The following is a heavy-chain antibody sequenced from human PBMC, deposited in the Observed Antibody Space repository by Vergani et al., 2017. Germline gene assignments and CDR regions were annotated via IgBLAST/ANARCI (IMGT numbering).Heavy chain of an antibody. J-gene: IGHJ3*02. CDR1: GFTFIMHA. CDR3: AKVGRSEEADTFGAFDI. D-gene: IGHD3-16*01. CDR2: LSASDRRT. Sequence: EVQLLESGGDLVQLGGSLRLPCAASGFTFIMHAMSWVRQAPGKGLEWVSTLSASDRRTHYADSVKGRFTISRDNSKNTLFLHMNSLRPEDTAVYYCAKVGRSEEADTFGAFDIWRQGTMVTVSS. V-gene: IGHV3-23*01.